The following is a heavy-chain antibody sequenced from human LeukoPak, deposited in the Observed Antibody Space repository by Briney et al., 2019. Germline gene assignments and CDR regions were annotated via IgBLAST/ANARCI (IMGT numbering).Heavy chain of an antibody. CDR1: GYKFTNYG. V-gene: IGHV1-18*01. CDR3: ARHANDYVWGSYRYPWYFDY. Sequence: ASVKVSCKASGYKFTNYGISWVRQAPGQGLEWMGWISPYNGNTIYAQKLQGRVTMTTDTSTSTAYMELRSLRSDDTAVYYCARHANDYVWGSYRYPWYFDYWGQGTLVTVSS. CDR2: ISPYNGNT. D-gene: IGHD3-16*02. J-gene: IGHJ4*02.